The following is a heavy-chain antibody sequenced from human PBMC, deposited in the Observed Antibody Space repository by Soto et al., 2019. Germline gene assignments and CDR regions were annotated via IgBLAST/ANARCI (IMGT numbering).Heavy chain of an antibody. D-gene: IGHD6-13*01. CDR1: GVSFSGYY. CDR3: ARGRAAAGS. J-gene: IGHJ4*02. Sequence: SETLSLTCAVYGVSFSGYYWSWIRQPPGKGLEWIGEINHSGSTNYNPSLKSRVTISVDTSKNQFSLKLSSVTAADTAVYYCARGRAAAGSWGQGTLVTVSS. V-gene: IGHV4-34*01. CDR2: INHSGST.